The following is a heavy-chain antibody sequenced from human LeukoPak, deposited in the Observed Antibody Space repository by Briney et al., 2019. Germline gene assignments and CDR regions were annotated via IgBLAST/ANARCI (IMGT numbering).Heavy chain of an antibody. V-gene: IGHV3-11*01. J-gene: IGHJ5*02. CDR1: GFTFSDYY. CDR3: ARDMTRYSNWFDP. CDR2: ISRSGSTT. D-gene: IGHD3-9*01. Sequence: PGGSLRLSCAASGFTFSDYYMSWIRQAPGKGPEWVSYISRSGSTTYHADSVKGRFTMSRDNAKNSLYLQMNSLRAEDTAVYYCARDMTRYSNWFDPWGQGTLVTVSS.